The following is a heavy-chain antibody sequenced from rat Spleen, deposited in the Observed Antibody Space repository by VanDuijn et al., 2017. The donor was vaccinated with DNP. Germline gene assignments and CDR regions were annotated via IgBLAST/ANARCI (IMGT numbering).Heavy chain of an antibody. J-gene: IGHJ1*01. Sequence: EVKLVESGGGLVQPGRSMKLSCAASGFTFSDYGMAWVLQAPTKSLEWVASITYDGGSTYYRDSVKGRFTIPRDNAKNTLYLQMESLRSEDTATYYCVSPDYYDGSYPFFWGPGTMVTVSS. V-gene: IGHV5-20*01. D-gene: IGHD1-12*02. CDR3: VSPDYYDGSYPFF. CDR1: GFTFSDYG. CDR2: ITYDGGST.